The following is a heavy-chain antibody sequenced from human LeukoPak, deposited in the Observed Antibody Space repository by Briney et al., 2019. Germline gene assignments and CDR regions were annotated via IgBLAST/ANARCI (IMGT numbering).Heavy chain of an antibody. CDR3: ARATYYYDSSGYYSHYYYYYYMDV. CDR1: GGSISSYY. Sequence: SETLSLTCTVSGGSISSYYWSWIRQPPGKGLEWIGYIYYSGSTNYNPSLKSRVTISVDTSKNQFSLKLSSVTAADTAVYYCARATYYYDSSGYYSHYYYYYYMDVWGKGTTVTISS. D-gene: IGHD3-22*01. CDR2: IYYSGST. V-gene: IGHV4-59*01. J-gene: IGHJ6*03.